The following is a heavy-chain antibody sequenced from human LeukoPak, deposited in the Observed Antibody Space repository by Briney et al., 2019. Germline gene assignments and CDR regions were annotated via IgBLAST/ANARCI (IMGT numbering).Heavy chain of an antibody. J-gene: IGHJ4*02. Sequence: PGGSLRLSCAASGFTFSSYWMHWVRRAPGKGLVWVSRINSDRSSTSYADSVKGRFTISRDNAKNTLYLQMNSLRAEDTAVYYCASGKNYFDYWGQGTLATVSS. CDR1: GFTFSSYW. V-gene: IGHV3-74*01. CDR3: ASGKNYFDY. CDR2: INSDRSST.